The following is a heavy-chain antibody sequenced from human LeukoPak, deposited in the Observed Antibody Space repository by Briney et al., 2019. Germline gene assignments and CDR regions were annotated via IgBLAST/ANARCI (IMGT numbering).Heavy chain of an antibody. D-gene: IGHD3-10*01. CDR2: GYHTGST. V-gene: IGHV4-38-2*02. Sequence: SETLSLTCAVSGYSISSGSYWGWIRQHPGKGLEWIGSGYHTGSTFYNPSLKSRVSISVDTSKNQFSLKLSSVTAADTAVYYCARESTSGLPAVGFDFWGQGTLVTVSS. J-gene: IGHJ4*02. CDR3: ARESTSGLPAVGFDF. CDR1: GYSISSGSY.